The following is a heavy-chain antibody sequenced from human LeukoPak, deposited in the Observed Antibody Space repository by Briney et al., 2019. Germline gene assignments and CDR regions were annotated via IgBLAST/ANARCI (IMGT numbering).Heavy chain of an antibody. CDR2: INHSGST. V-gene: IGHV4-34*01. CDR1: GGSFSGYY. D-gene: IGHD6-19*01. Sequence: PSETLSLTCAVYGGSFSGYYWSWIRQPPGKGLEWIGEINHSGSTNYNPSLKSRVTISVDTSKNQFSLKLSSVTAADTAVYYCARDEVYSSGWPPGDYWGQGTLVTVSS. CDR3: ARDEVYSSGWPPGDY. J-gene: IGHJ4*02.